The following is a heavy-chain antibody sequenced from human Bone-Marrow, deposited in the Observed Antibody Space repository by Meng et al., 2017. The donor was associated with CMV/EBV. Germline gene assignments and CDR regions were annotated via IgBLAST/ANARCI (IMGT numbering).Heavy chain of an antibody. D-gene: IGHD3-3*01. V-gene: IGHV1-8*01. Sequence: ASVKVSCKASGYTFTSYDINWVRQATGQGLEWMGWMNPNSGNTGYAQKFQGRVTMTRNTSISTAYMELSSLRSEDTAVYYCASGNLNRITIFGVAYDAVEIWGQGTMVTVSS. CDR2: MNPNSGNT. CDR3: ASGNLNRITIFGVAYDAVEI. CDR1: GYTFTSYD. J-gene: IGHJ3*02.